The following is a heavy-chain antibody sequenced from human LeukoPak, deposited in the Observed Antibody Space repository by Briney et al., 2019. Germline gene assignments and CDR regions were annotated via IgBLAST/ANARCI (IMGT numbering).Heavy chain of an antibody. CDR3: VRGGENFFDY. Sequence: GTSLRLSCTASGFNFGRFGMHWVRQAPGQGPEGVAVFWFDGSKEFYAEYGKGRFNISRDNSKDTLYLHMSNLRAGDTAMYYCVRGGENFFDYWGQGTLVTVSS. CDR2: FWFDGSKE. J-gene: IGHJ4*02. D-gene: IGHD3-10*01. CDR1: GFNFGRFG. V-gene: IGHV3-33*01.